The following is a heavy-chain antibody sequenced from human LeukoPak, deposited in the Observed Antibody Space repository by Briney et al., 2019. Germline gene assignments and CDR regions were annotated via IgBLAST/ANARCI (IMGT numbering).Heavy chain of an antibody. CDR3: TTEGLYYDYVWGSYRYGDY. CDR1: GFTFSNAW. Sequence: GGSLRLSCAASGFTFSNAWMSWVCQAPGKGLEWVGRIKNKTDGGTTDYAAPVKGRFTISRGDPKNTLYLQMNSLKTEDTAVYYCTTEGLYYDYVWGSYRYGDYWGQGTLVTVSS. V-gene: IGHV3-15*01. D-gene: IGHD3-16*02. J-gene: IGHJ4*02. CDR2: IKNKTDGGTT.